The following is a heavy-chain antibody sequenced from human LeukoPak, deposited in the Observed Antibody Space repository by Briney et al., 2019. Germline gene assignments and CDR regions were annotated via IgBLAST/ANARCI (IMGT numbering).Heavy chain of an antibody. V-gene: IGHV3-73*01. CDR1: GFSFSGSA. J-gene: IGHJ4*02. CDR3: TRLKEGPFDY. CDR2: IRSKTNNYAT. Sequence: GGSLRLSCSTSGFSFSGSAIHWVCQASGKGLEWVGRIRSKTNNYATAYAASVKGRFTISRDESKNTAYLQMKSLKTEDTAVYYCTRLKEGPFDYWGQGTLVTVSS.